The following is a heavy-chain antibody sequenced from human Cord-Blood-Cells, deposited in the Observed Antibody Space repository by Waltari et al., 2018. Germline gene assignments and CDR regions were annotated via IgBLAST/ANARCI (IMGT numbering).Heavy chain of an antibody. Sequence: QVQLVESGGGVVQPGRSLGLSCAASGFTFSSYGLHWVRQAPGKGLEWVAVISYDGSNKYYAGSVKGRFNISRDNSKNTLYLQMNSLRAEDTAVYYWAVYSGSYDAFDIWGQGTMVTVSS. CDR3: AVYSGSYDAFDI. CDR1: GFTFSSYG. V-gene: IGHV3-30*03. D-gene: IGHD1-26*01. CDR2: ISYDGSNK. J-gene: IGHJ3*02.